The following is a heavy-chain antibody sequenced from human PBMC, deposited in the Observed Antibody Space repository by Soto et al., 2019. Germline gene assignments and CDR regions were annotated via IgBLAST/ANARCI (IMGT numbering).Heavy chain of an antibody. Sequence: SETLSLTCTVSGGSITTSGYYFFCIRQSPWNGLEWIASVSFKGATYYNPSLQSRVTISEDTSKNLFSLKLSSVTAADTAVFYCARSTFWYYHETGGYYGFDNWGQGTLVTVSS. CDR1: GGSITTSGYY. D-gene: IGHD3-22*01. CDR2: VSFKGAT. CDR3: ARSTFWYYHETGGYYGFDN. V-gene: IGHV4-39*01. J-gene: IGHJ4*02.